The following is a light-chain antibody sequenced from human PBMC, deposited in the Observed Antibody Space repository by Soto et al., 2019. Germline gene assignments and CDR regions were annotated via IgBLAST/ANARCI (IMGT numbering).Light chain of an antibody. J-gene: IGKJ1*01. CDR1: QSLLHSNGYNY. Sequence: DIVVTQSPLSLPVTTGEAASISWRSSQSLLHSNGYNYLEWYQHKPGQAPRLLIHGASTRATGVPARISGSGSGTEFTLTISSLQSEDFAVYYCQQFRNWPWTFGQGTKVDIK. CDR3: QQFRNWPWT. CDR2: GAS. V-gene: IGKV2-28*01.